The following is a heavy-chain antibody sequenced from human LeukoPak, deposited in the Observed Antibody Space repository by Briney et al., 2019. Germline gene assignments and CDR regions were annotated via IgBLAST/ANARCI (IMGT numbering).Heavy chain of an antibody. Sequence: GGSLRLSCAASGFTFSDYYMSWIRQAPGEGLEWISYTSTSGSTIYYADSVKGRFTISRDNAKNSLHLQMNSLRAEDTAVYYCARDLGEMATMGSLDYWGQGTLVTVSS. CDR1: GFTFSDYY. J-gene: IGHJ4*02. CDR3: ARDLGEMATMGSLDY. D-gene: IGHD5-24*01. V-gene: IGHV3-11*04. CDR2: TSTSGSTI.